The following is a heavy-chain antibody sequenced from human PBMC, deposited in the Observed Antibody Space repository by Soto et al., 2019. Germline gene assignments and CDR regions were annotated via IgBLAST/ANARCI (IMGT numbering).Heavy chain of an antibody. CDR3: ARSVSRRAVTMFDY. CDR2: TRQDGGEK. Sequence: PSETLRLSCAASGFIFSRNWISWVRQAPGKGLEWVANTRQDGGEKFYVDSVRGRFTISRDNTENSLYLHMTSLRAEDTATYYCARSVSRRAVTMFDYWGQGALVTVSS. D-gene: IGHD4-17*01. CDR1: GFIFSRNW. J-gene: IGHJ4*02. V-gene: IGHV3-7*03.